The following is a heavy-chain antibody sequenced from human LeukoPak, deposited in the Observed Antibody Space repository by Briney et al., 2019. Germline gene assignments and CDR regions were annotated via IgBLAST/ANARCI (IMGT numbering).Heavy chain of an antibody. CDR1: GFTFSGSA. V-gene: IGHV3-73*01. J-gene: IGHJ5*02. CDR3: TRQDQMAASYTWFDP. D-gene: IGHD5-24*01. CDR2: IRSKANSYAT. Sequence: AGSLTLSCAASGFTFSGSAMHWVRQASGKGLEWVGRIRSKANSYATAYAASVKGRFTISTNASKNTAYLQVNSLKTEDTAVYYCTRQDQMAASYTWFDPWGQGAMVTVSS.